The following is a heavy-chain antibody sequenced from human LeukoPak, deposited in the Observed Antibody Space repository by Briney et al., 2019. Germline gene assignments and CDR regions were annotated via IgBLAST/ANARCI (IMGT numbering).Heavy chain of an antibody. Sequence: PSETLSLTCTVSGASVRGYYWGLIRQPAGKGLECIGHIFYSRVTNYNPSLKSRVTISVDTSKNQFSLKLSSVTAADTAVYYCARSESTRYYYDSSGRGAFDIWGQGTMVTVSS. CDR3: ARSESTRYYYDSSGRGAFDI. D-gene: IGHD3-22*01. CDR1: GASVRGYY. J-gene: IGHJ3*02. V-gene: IGHV4-59*02. CDR2: IFYSRVT.